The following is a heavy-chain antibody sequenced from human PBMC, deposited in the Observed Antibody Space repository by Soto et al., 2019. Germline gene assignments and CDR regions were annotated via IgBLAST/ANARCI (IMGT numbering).Heavy chain of an antibody. Sequence: GGSLRLSCAASGFTFSSYSMNWVRQAPGKGLEWVSYISSSSSTIYYADSVKGRFTISRDNAKNSLYLQMNSLRAEDTAVYYCARDTYYDFWSGYYSPCHYYYYMDVWSKGTTVTGSS. CDR2: ISSSSSTI. J-gene: IGHJ6*03. V-gene: IGHV3-48*01. CDR1: GFTFSSYS. D-gene: IGHD3-3*01. CDR3: ARDTYYDFWSGYYSPCHYYYYMDV.